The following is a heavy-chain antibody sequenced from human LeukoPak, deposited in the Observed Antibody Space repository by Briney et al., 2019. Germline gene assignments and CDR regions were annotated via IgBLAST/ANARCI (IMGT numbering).Heavy chain of an antibody. J-gene: IGHJ6*02. CDR1: GFTFSDYY. CDR3: ARCPYYYGMDV. Sequence: PGGSLRLSCVASGFTFSDYYMSWIRQAPGKGLEWLSYISSSDNTVYYADSVKGRLTISRDNAKNSLYLQMNTLRAEGTAVYYCARCPYYYGMDVWGQGTTVTVSS. V-gene: IGHV3-11*01. CDR2: ISSSDNTV.